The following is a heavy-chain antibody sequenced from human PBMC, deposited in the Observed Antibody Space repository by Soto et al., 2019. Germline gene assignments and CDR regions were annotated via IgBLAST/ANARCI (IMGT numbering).Heavy chain of an antibody. V-gene: IGHV4-39*01. J-gene: IGHJ5*02. D-gene: IGHD2-15*01. CDR3: ATKREYCSGGSCRWFDP. CDR2: IYYSGST. Sequence: PSETLSLTCSVSGGSVSSSSYYWGWIRQTPGKGLEWTGHIYYSGSTYYNPSLKSRVTISVDTSNTQFSLKLSSVTAADTAMYYCATKREYCSGGSCRWFDPWGQGTLVTVSS. CDR1: GGSVSSSSYY.